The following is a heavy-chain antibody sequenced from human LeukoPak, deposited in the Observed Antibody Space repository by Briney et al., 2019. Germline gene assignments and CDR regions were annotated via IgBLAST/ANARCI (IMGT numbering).Heavy chain of an antibody. Sequence: GASVKVSCKASGYTFTTYDINWVRQATGQGLEWMGWMNPTTGNRVYAQKFQGRVTMTRDTSISTAYMELSRLKSDDTAMYYCARSAPPYCSSSRCSPGDYWGQGTLVTVSS. CDR1: GYTFTTYD. V-gene: IGHV1-8*02. D-gene: IGHD2-2*01. CDR2: MNPTTGNR. J-gene: IGHJ4*02. CDR3: ARSAPPYCSSSRCSPGDY.